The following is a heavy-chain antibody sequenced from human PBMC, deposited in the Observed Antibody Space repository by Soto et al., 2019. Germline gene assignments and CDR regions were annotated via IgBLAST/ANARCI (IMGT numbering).Heavy chain of an antibody. J-gene: IGHJ3*02. D-gene: IGHD3-22*01. CDR3: AIVITMIIVARDAFDI. CDR2: ISAYNCNT. CDR1: GYTFTSYG. Sequence: QVQLVQSGAEVKKPGASVKVSCKASGYTFTSYGISWVRQAPGQGLEWMGWISAYNCNTNYAQKLQDRVTMTTDTPTNTAYRELRSLKSDDTVIYYCAIVITMIIVARDAFDIWGQGTMITVSS. V-gene: IGHV1-18*01.